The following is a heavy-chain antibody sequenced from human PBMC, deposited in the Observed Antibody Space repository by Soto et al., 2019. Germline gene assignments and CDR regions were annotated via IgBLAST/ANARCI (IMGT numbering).Heavy chain of an antibody. D-gene: IGHD5-18*01. CDR3: TRSYGYTFGGSLDN. Sequence: QVQLVQSGPEVKKPGSSVKVSCKASGDTFNSYVITWVRQAPGQGLEWLGGIITAFGTTSYAQNFQDRLTIHADEAATTDHMELSSLTSDDTAMYYCTRSYGYTFGGSLDNWGQGTLVTVSS. V-gene: IGHV1-69*01. J-gene: IGHJ4*02. CDR2: IITAFGTT. CDR1: GDTFNSYV.